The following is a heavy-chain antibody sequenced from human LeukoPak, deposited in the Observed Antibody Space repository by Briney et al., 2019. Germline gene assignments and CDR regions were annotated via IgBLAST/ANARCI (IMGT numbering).Heavy chain of an antibody. CDR3: ARVPYYDFWSGYSSYYYYYMDV. CDR1: GGSISSSSYY. V-gene: IGHV4-39*07. D-gene: IGHD3-3*01. J-gene: IGHJ6*03. CDR2: IYYSGST. Sequence: KPSETLSLTCTVSGGSISSSSYYWGWIRQPPGKGLEWIGSIYYSGSTYYNPSLKSRVTISVDTSKNQFSLKLSSVTAADTAVYYCARVPYYDFWSGYSSYYYYYMDVWGKGTTVTVSS.